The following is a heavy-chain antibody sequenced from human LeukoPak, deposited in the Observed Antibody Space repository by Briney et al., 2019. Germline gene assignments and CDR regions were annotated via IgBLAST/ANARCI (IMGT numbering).Heavy chain of an antibody. CDR3: AKGRGYCSAGSCYSGFDY. J-gene: IGHJ4*02. V-gene: IGHV3-23*01. CDR1: GFTFSGYA. D-gene: IGHD2-15*01. CDR2: ITGNGGTT. Sequence: GASLRLPCAASGFTFSGYAMSWVRQAPGKGLEWVSTITGNGGTTYYADSVKGRFTISRDNSKNTLYLQMNSLRVEDTAVYYCAKGRGYCSAGSCYSGFDYWGQGTLVTVSS.